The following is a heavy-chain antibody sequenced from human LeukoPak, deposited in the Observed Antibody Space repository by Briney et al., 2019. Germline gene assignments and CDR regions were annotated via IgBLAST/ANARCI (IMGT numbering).Heavy chain of an antibody. V-gene: IGHV4-59*08. CDR1: GGSINRHY. CDR3: ATNAGPAALDAIDI. J-gene: IGHJ3*02. D-gene: IGHD2-2*01. CDR2: ISYRGST. Sequence: SETQSLTCTVSGGSINRHYWSWIRQTPGKGLEWIGYISYRGSTNYNPSLKSRVTISVDPSNNQFSLGLSSVTAADTAVYYCATNAGPAALDAIDIWGQGTRVTVSS.